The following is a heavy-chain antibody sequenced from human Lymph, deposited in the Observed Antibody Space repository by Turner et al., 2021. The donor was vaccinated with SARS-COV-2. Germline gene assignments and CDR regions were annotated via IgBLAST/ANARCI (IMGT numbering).Heavy chain of an antibody. V-gene: IGHV3-33*01. J-gene: IGHJ4*02. CDR2: IWLDGSNK. CDR3: ARDLRFGELPAADH. D-gene: IGHD3-10*01. Sequence: QVQLLESGGGVVQPGRSLRLLCDASGFTFSSYCMHWVRQAPGKGLEGVAVIWLDGSNKDYADSGKGRFTISRDNSKNTLYMQMNSLRAEDTAVYYCARDLRFGELPAADHWGQGTLVTVSS. CDR1: GFTFSSYC.